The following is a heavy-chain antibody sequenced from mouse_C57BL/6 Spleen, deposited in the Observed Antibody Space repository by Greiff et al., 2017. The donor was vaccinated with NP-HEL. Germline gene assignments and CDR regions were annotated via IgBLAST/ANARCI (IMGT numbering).Heavy chain of an antibody. J-gene: IGHJ4*01. Sequence: EVQVVESGGGLVKPGGSLKLSCAASGFTFSDYGMHWVRQAPEKGLEWVAYISSGSSTIYYADTVKGRFTISRDNAKNTLFLQMTSLRSEDTAMYYCARIYGNYLYAMDYWGQGTSVTVSS. D-gene: IGHD2-1*01. CDR1: GFTFSDYG. CDR2: ISSGSSTI. V-gene: IGHV5-17*01. CDR3: ARIYGNYLYAMDY.